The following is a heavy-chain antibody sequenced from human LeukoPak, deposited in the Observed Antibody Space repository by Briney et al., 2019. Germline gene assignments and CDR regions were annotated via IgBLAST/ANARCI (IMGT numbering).Heavy chain of an antibody. J-gene: IGHJ4*02. CDR3: ARVSDISVAAYFDY. CDR1: GITLSDHY. D-gene: IGHD6-19*01. V-gene: IGHV3-11*01. Sequence: GGSLRLSCAASGITLSDHYMSWIRQAPGKGLEWLSYISSGGDSIYYADSVKGRFTISRDNAKNSLYLQMNSLRAEDTALYYCARVSDISVAAYFDYWGQGTLVTVSS. CDR2: ISSGGDSI.